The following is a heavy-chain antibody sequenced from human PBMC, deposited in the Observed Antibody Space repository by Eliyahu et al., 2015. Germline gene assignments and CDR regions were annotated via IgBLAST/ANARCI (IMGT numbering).Heavy chain of an antibody. J-gene: IGHJ4*02. V-gene: IGHV3-7*01. CDR3: ARGPPDSSGYYYVY. Sequence: EVQLVESGGGLVQPGGSLRLSCAASGFXFXSYWMXWVRQAPGKGLEGVANIKQDGSEKYYVESLKGRFTISRDNAKNSLYLQMNSLGGEDTAVYYCARGPPDSSGYYYVYWGQGTLVTVSS. D-gene: IGHD3-22*01. CDR1: GFXFXSYW. CDR2: IKQDGSEK.